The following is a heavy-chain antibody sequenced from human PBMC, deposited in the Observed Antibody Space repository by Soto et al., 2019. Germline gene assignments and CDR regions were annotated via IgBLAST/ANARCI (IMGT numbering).Heavy chain of an antibody. CDR1: GGSISSYY. CDR3: ARGLSAGRLFYYYYYMDV. CDR2: IYYSGST. D-gene: IGHD6-13*01. J-gene: IGHJ6*03. V-gene: IGHV4-59*01. Sequence: SETLSLTCTVSGGSISSYYWSWIRQRPGKGLEWIGYIYYSGSTNYNPSLKSRVTISVDTSKNQFSLKLSSVTAADTAVYYCARGLSAGRLFYYYYYMDVWGKGTTVTVSS.